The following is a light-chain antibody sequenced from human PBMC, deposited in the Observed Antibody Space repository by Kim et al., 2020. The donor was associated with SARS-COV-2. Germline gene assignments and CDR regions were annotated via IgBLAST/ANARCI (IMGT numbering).Light chain of an antibody. Sequence: ASVGDRVTITCRASQSISSWLAWYQQKPGKAPKLLIYDASSLESGVPSRFSGSGSGTEFTLTISSLQPDDIATYYCQQFNSYSMTFGEGTKVDIK. J-gene: IGKJ1*01. V-gene: IGKV1-5*01. CDR2: DAS. CDR1: QSISSW. CDR3: QQFNSYSMT.